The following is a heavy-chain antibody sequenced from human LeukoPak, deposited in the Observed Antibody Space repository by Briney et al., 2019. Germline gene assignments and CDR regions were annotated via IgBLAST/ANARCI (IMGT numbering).Heavy chain of an antibody. D-gene: IGHD1-7*01. V-gene: IGHV4-31*03. J-gene: IGHJ4*02. CDR3: ARTTGTTSLLIDY. CDR2: IYYSGGT. CDR1: GGSISSGGYY. Sequence: PSQTLSLTCTVSGGSISSGGYYWSWIRQHPGKGLEWIGYIYYSGGTYYNPSLKSRVTISVDTSKNQFSLKLSSVTAADTAVYYCARTTGTTSLLIDYWGQGTLVTVSS.